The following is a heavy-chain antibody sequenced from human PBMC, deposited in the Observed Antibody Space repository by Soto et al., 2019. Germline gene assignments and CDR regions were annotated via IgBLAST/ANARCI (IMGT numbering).Heavy chain of an antibody. J-gene: IGHJ4*02. V-gene: IGHV3-23*01. CDR2: ITTSGDRS. Sequence: EVQLLESGGRLIQPGGSLRLSCAASGFNFSSYAMSWIRQAPGKGPEWVAGITTSGDRSGYADSVKGRFTVSRDNSQNTMYLQLNSLRSDDTAIYYCARGLEAGYDFAYWGQGTLVTVSS. CDR1: GFNFSSYA. CDR3: ARGLEAGYDFAY. D-gene: IGHD3-16*01.